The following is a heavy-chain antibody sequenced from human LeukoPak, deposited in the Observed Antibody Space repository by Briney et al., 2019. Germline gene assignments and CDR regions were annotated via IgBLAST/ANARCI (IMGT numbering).Heavy chain of an antibody. CDR2: INPSAGST. CDR3: ARESLGSYKTVVIVARGHDAFDM. V-gene: IGHV1-46*01. J-gene: IGHJ3*02. Sequence: ASVKVSCKASGYTFTSKYMHWVRQAPGQGLEWMGIINPSAGSTNYAQKFQGRVTLTRDTSTSTVYMNVSNLRSEDTAVYYCARESLGSYKTVVIVARGHDAFDMWGQGTMVTVSS. D-gene: IGHD3-22*01. CDR1: GYTFTSKY.